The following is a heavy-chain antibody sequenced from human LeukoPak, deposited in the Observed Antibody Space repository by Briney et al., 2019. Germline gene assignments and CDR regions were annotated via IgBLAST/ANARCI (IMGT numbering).Heavy chain of an antibody. D-gene: IGHD3-9*01. Sequence: SETLSLTCTVSGVSISSSNFYWGWIRQPPGKGLEWIGSIFYTGSGYYNPSLKSRVTISVDTSKNQFSLKLSSVTAADTAVYYCAREFRHDILTGYYLFDYWGQGTLVTVSS. CDR2: IFYTGSG. V-gene: IGHV4-39*07. CDR3: AREFRHDILTGYYLFDY. CDR1: GVSISSSNFY. J-gene: IGHJ4*02.